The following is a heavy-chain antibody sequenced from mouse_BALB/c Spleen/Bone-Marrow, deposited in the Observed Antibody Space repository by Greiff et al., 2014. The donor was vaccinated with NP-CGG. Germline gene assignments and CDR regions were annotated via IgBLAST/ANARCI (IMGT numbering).Heavy chain of an antibody. V-gene: IGHV1S81*02. J-gene: IGHJ3*01. D-gene: IGHD6-2*01. CDR1: GYTFTNYY. CDR2: INPGNGGT. CDR3: ARGSPY. Sequence: QVQLQQSGAELVKPGASVKLSCKTSGYTFTNYYIYWVKQRPGQGLEWIGEINPGNGGTNFNEGFKSKATLTVDKSSTTAYILLTSLTSEDSAVYYCARGSPYWGQGTLVTVSA.